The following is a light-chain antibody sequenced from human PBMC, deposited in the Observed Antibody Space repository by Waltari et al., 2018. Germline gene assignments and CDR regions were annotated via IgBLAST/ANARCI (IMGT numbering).Light chain of an antibody. V-gene: IGLV2-11*02. CDR3: CSYTGSYTDVV. CDR1: SSDVGGYNY. Sequence: QSALTQHRSVSGSPGPSVPISCTGISSDVGGYNYLSRYQQHPGKAPKLMIYDVSKRPSGVPDRFSGSKSGNTASLTISGLQAEDETDYYCCSYTGSYTDVVFGGGTKLTVL. CDR2: DVS. J-gene: IGLJ2*01.